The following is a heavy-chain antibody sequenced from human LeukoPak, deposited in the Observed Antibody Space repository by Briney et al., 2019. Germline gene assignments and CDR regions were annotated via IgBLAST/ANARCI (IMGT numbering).Heavy chain of an antibody. CDR1: GYTFTGYG. Sequence: ASVKVSCKASGYTFTGYGISWVRQAPGQGLEWMGTINPSGGSRSYAQKFQGRVTMTRDTSTSTVYMELSSLRSEDTAVYFCARDACSSTICQAGGNWFDPWGQGTLVIVS. V-gene: IGHV1-46*01. CDR2: INPSGGSR. CDR3: ARDACSSTICQAGGNWFDP. D-gene: IGHD2-2*01. J-gene: IGHJ5*02.